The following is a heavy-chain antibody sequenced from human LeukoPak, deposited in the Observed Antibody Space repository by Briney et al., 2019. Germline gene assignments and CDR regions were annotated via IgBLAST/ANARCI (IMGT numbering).Heavy chain of an antibody. V-gene: IGHV4-30-2*01. CDR3: ARKKDYGDYVDY. Sequence: SETLSFTCAVSGASISSGGYSWNWIRLPPGKGLEWIANIYHSENTYYNPSLRSRVTISVDTSKNQFSLMLSSVTAADTALYYCARKKDYGDYVDYWGQGTLVTVSS. CDR1: GASISSGGYS. J-gene: IGHJ4*02. CDR2: IYHSENT. D-gene: IGHD4-17*01.